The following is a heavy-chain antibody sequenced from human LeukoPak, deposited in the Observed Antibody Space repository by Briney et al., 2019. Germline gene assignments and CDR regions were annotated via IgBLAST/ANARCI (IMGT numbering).Heavy chain of an antibody. V-gene: IGHV4-4*07. CDR2: IYTGGTT. D-gene: IGHD1-26*01. J-gene: IGHJ4*02. CDR1: GYSKKYDY. Sequence: PSETLSLTCTVSGYSKKYDYWSWLRQPAGKGLEWIARIYTGGTTNYNPSLKNRATISVDKSNNQFSLKLTSVHAVDTAISYCAIDNSGSYPPIFDSWGQGTVVTVSS. CDR3: AIDNSGSYPPIFDS.